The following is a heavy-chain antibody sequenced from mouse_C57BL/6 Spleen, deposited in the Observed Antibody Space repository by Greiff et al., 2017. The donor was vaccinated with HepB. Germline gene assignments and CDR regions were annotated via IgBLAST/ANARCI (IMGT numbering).Heavy chain of an antibody. CDR1: GYSITSGYY. CDR2: ISYDGSN. Sequence: EVKLQESGPGLVKPSQSLSLTCSVTGYSITSGYYWNWIRQCPGNKLEWMGYISYDGSNNYNPSLKNRISITRDTSKNQFFLKLNSVTTEDTATYYCARGLRRGYFDVWGTGTTVTVSS. V-gene: IGHV3-6*01. J-gene: IGHJ1*03. CDR3: ARGLRRGYFDV. D-gene: IGHD2-2*01.